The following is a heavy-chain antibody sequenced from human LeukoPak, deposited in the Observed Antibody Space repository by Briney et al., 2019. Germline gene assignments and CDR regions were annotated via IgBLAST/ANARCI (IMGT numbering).Heavy chain of an antibody. D-gene: IGHD6-13*01. CDR2: ISSSSSYI. CDR3: ARDSSSWYAFDI. J-gene: IGHJ3*02. CDR1: GFTFSSYS. Sequence: PGGSLRLSCAASGFTFSSYSMNWVRQAPGKGLKWVSSISSSSSYIYYADSVKGRFTISRDNATHSLYLEMNSLRAEDTAVYYCARDSSSWYAFDIWGQGTMVTVSS. V-gene: IGHV3-21*01.